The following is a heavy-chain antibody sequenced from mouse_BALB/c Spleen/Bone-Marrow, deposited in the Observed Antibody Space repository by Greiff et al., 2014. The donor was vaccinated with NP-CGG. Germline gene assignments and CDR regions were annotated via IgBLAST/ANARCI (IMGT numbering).Heavy chain of an antibody. CDR2: ILPGSGST. Sequence: VQRVESGAELMKPGASVKISCKATGYTFSSYWIEWVKQRPGHGLEWIGEILPGSGSTNYNEKFKGKATFTADTSSNTAYMQLSSLTSEDSAVYYCARLNYYGSLDYWGQGTTLTVSS. D-gene: IGHD1-1*01. CDR3: ARLNYYGSLDY. J-gene: IGHJ2*01. CDR1: GYTFSSYW. V-gene: IGHV1-9*01.